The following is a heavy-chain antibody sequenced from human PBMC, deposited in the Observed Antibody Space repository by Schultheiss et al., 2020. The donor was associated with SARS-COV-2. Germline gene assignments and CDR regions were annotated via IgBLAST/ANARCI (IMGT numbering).Heavy chain of an antibody. CDR3: ARGWPRVAAGWGWQGMDV. CDR2: INHSGST. D-gene: IGHD6-25*01. Sequence: SGPTLVKPTQTLTLTCTFSGFSLSTSGMCVSWIRQPPGKGLEWIGEINHSGSTNYNPSLKSRVTISVDTSKNQFSLKLSSVTAADTAVYYCARGWPRVAAGWGWQGMDVWGQGTTVTVSS. V-gene: IGHV4-39*07. J-gene: IGHJ6*02. CDR1: GFSLSTSGM.